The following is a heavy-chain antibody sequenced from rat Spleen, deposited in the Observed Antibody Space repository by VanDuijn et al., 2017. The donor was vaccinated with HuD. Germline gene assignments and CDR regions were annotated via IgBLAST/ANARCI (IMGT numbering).Heavy chain of an antibody. D-gene: IGHD1-8*01. V-gene: IGHV5-22*01. Sequence: EVQLVESGGGLVQPGRSLKLSCAASGFTFSDYYMAWVRQAPKKGLEWVASISYEGSSTYYGDSVKGRFTISRDNAKSTLYLQMNSLRSEDTATYYCARETTVALDYWGQGVMVTVSS. CDR2: ISYEGSST. CDR1: GFTFSDYY. J-gene: IGHJ2*01. CDR3: ARETTVALDY.